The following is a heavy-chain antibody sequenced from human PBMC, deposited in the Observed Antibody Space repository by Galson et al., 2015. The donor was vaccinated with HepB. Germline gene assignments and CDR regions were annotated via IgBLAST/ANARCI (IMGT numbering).Heavy chain of an antibody. J-gene: IGHJ6*02. CDR3: ARTAPMPKLERRKRYYYYGMDV. D-gene: IGHD1-1*01. CDR1: GYTFTSYD. CDR2: MNPNSGNT. Sequence: SVKVSCKASGYTFTSYDINWVRQATGQGLEWMGWMNPNSGNTGYAQKFQGRVTMTRNTSISTAYMELSSLRSEDTAVYYCARTAPMPKLERRKRYYYYGMDVWGQGTTVTVSS. V-gene: IGHV1-8*01.